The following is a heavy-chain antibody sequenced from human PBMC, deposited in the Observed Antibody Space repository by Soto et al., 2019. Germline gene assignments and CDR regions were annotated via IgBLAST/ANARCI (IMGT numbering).Heavy chain of an antibody. V-gene: IGHV3-49*03. Sequence: AAGFTFGDYAMSWFRQAPGKGLEWVGFIKSNAHAGTTEYAASVKGRFTISRDDSKSIADLQMNSLKTEDTAVYYCTRQVGASDHFDYWGQGTLVTVSS. D-gene: IGHD1-26*01. CDR3: TRQVGASDHFDY. J-gene: IGHJ4*02. CDR1: GFTFGDYA. CDR2: IKSNAHAGTT.